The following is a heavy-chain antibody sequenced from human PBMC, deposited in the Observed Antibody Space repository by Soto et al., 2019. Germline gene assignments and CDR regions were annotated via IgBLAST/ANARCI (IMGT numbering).Heavy chain of an antibody. CDR3: AGGVVGATDLDY. D-gene: IGHD1-26*01. J-gene: IGHJ4*02. V-gene: IGHV1-18*01. CDR2: ISAYNGDK. Sequence: HVQLGQSGAEVKKPGASVKVSCTASGSTFTSYGFSWVRQAPGQGLEGMGWISAYNGDKQYAQKFQGIVTRTTDTSTTTAYMELRSLRSDDTAVYYCAGGVVGATDLDYWGQGTLVTVSS. CDR1: GSTFTSYG.